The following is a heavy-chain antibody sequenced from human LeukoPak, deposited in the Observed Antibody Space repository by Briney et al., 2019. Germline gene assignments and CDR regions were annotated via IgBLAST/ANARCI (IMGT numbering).Heavy chain of an antibody. D-gene: IGHD3-22*01. J-gene: IGHJ6*02. CDR2: ISPSGGST. CDR3: ARNNYDSSGYYRGPYYYYYGMDV. V-gene: IGHV1-46*01. CDR1: GYTFTSYY. Sequence: ASVKVSCKASGYTFTSYYMHWVRQAPGQGLEWMGIISPSGGSTSYAQKFQGRVTMTRDTSTSTVYMELSSLRSEDTAVYYCARNNYDSSGYYRGPYYYYYGMDVWGQGTTVTVSS.